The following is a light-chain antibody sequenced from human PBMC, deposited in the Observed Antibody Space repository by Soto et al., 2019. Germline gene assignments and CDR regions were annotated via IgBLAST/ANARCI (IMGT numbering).Light chain of an antibody. V-gene: IGKV3-20*01. CDR2: AAS. CDR3: QTYGDSLFT. J-gene: IGKJ3*01. Sequence: EIVLTQSPGTLSLSPGERATLSCRASQRVSSSLLAWYQQKPGHAPRPLISAASSRATGIPDRFSGSESGTDFTLTISSLEPEDFAVYYCQTYGDSLFTFGPGTKV. CDR1: QRVSSSL.